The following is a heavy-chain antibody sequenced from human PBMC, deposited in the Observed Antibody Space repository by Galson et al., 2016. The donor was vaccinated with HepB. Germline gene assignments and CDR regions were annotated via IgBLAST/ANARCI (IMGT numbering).Heavy chain of an antibody. CDR3: ARAPDCGGSSCDIYYGMDV. CDR2: IGDRDDRT. CDR1: GFTFSSYA. Sequence: SLRLSCAASGFTFSSYAMSWVRQPPGKGLEWVSAIGDRDDRTFYADSVKGRFTISRDNSKNTLYLEMNSLGAEDTAVYYCARAPDCGGSSCDIYYGMDVWGQGTAVSVSS. D-gene: IGHD2-21*01. V-gene: IGHV3-23*01. J-gene: IGHJ6*02.